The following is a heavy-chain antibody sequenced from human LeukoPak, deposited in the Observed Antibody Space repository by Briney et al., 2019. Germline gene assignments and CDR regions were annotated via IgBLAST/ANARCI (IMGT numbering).Heavy chain of an antibody. D-gene: IGHD3-22*01. CDR1: GYTFTSYG. Sequence: ASVKVSCKASGYTFTSYGISWVRQAPGQGLEWMGWISAYNGNTNYAQKLQGRVTMTTDTSTSTAYMEPRSLRSDDTAVYYCARGRGPYYYDSSGPGYWGQGTLVTVSS. V-gene: IGHV1-18*01. J-gene: IGHJ4*02. CDR2: ISAYNGNT. CDR3: ARGRGPYYYDSSGPGY.